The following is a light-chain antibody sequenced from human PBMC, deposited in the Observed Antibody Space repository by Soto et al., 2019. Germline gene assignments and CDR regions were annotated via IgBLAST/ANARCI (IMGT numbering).Light chain of an antibody. CDR1: QSLSNSF. Sequence: EILLTQSPGTLSLSPGDRATLSCRASQSLSNSFLAWYQQKPGQTPRLLISGASIRATDIPDRFRGSGSGKDFTLTISRLEPEDFAVYFCQQYGRLPLSFGGGTKVEIK. J-gene: IGKJ4*01. CDR3: QQYGRLPLS. V-gene: IGKV3-20*01. CDR2: GAS.